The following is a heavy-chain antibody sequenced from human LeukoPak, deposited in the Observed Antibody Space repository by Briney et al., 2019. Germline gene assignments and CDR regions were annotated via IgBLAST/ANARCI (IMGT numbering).Heavy chain of an antibody. CDR1: GYTFTSYG. D-gene: IGHD2-2*01. Sequence: ASVKVSCKASGYTFTSYGISWVRQAPGQGLEWMGWISAYNGNTNYAQKLQGRVTMTTDTSTSTAYMKLRSLRSDDTAVYYCARGGVVVPAATYYHYGMDVWGQGTTVTVSS. CDR3: ARGGVVVPAATYYHYGMDV. V-gene: IGHV1-18*01. CDR2: ISAYNGNT. J-gene: IGHJ6*02.